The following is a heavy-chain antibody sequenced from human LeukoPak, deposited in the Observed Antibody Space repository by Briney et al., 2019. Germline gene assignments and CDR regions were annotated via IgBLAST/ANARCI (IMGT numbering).Heavy chain of an antibody. D-gene: IGHD3-9*01. CDR3: ASRGGYFDWLLLDPFDY. V-gene: IGHV3-7*01. Sequence: GGSLRLSCAASGFTFSSYWMSWVRQAPGKGLEWVANIKQDGSEKYYVDSAKGRFTISRDNAKNSLYLQMNSLRAEDTAVYYCASRGGYFDWLLLDPFDYWGQGTLVTVSS. CDR2: IKQDGSEK. J-gene: IGHJ4*02. CDR1: GFTFSSYW.